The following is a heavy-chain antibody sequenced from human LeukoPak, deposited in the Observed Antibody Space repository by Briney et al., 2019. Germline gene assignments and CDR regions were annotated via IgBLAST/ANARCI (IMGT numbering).Heavy chain of an antibody. D-gene: IGHD2-15*01. V-gene: IGHV3-20*04. CDR2: ITWNGGST. CDR3: ARGGGSIRHSYYYYVDV. Sequence: GGSLRLSCAASGFTFSNYWMTWVRQAPGQGPEWVSGITWNGGSTDYAASVKGRFTISRDNAKNSLYLRMNSLRDEDTALYYCARGGGSIRHSYYYYVDVWGKGTSVTVSS. J-gene: IGHJ6*03. CDR1: GFTFSNYW.